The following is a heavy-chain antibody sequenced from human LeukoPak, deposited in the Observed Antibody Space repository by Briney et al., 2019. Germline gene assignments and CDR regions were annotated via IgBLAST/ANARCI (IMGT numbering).Heavy chain of an antibody. D-gene: IGHD6-13*01. V-gene: IGHV4-59*12. CDR1: GGSITNYY. CDR3: ARRQSSSWYSGYYFDY. J-gene: IGHJ4*02. Sequence: SETLSLTCTVSGGSITNYYWSWIRQPPGKGLEWIGYIHYSGSTKYKSSLKSRVTISVDTSKNQFSLKLSSVTAADTAVYYCARRQSSSWYSGYYFDYWGQGTLVTVSS. CDR2: IHYSGST.